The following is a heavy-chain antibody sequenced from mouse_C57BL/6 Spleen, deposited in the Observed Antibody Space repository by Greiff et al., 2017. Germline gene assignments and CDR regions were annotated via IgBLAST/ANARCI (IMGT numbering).Heavy chain of an antibody. D-gene: IGHD2-4*01. CDR1: GFSFTSYG. Sequence: QVQLQQSGPGLVAPSQCLSITCTASGFSFTSYGVSWVRQPPGKGLEWLGVIWGDGSTNYHSALISRLSISRDNSKRQVFFTLNSLQTYDTATYXCAKNYDYAMDYWGQGTSVTVSS. CDR3: AKNYDYAMDY. J-gene: IGHJ4*01. V-gene: IGHV2-3*01. CDR2: IWGDGST.